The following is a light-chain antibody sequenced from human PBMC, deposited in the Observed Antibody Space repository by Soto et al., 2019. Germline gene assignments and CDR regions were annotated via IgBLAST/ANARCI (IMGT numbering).Light chain of an antibody. Sequence: QSVLTQPPSASGTPGQRVTISCSGSSSNIGSNAVNWYQQLPGTAPKLLIYTFAQRPSGVPDRFSDSKSGTSASLAISGLQSEDEADYYCASWDVSLNAWVFGGGTQLTVL. CDR3: ASWDVSLNAWV. CDR1: SSNIGSNA. CDR2: TFA. J-gene: IGLJ3*02. V-gene: IGLV1-44*01.